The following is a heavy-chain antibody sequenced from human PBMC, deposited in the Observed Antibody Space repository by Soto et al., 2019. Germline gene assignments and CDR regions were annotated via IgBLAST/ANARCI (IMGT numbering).Heavy chain of an antibody. Sequence: QVQLQESGPGLVKPSQTLSLTCTVSGDSISGGGYYWAWSRQRPGKGLEWIGCVYHTGGTHYNPALQSRSVISVDKPKNQFSLELASVTTADTAVYYCARDNLNTVNADNVPFGMDVWGQGAAVTVS. CDR3: ARDNLNTVNADNVPFGMDV. J-gene: IGHJ6*02. V-gene: IGHV4-31*03. D-gene: IGHD1-1*01. CDR1: GDSISGGGYY. CDR2: VYHTGGT.